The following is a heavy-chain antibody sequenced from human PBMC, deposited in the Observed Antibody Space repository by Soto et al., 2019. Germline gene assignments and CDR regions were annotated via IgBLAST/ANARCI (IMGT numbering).Heavy chain of an antibody. J-gene: IGHJ4*02. V-gene: IGHV1-18*01. D-gene: IGHD6-19*01. CDR2: ISAYNGNT. Sequence: QVQLVQSGAEVKKPGASVKVSCKASGYTFTSYGISWVRQAPGQGVEWMGWISAYNGNTNYAQKLHGRVTMTTDTSTSTVYMEMRSLRSDDTAVYYCARDQRGSGWYFYFTPFDYWGQGTLVTVSS. CDR3: ARDQRGSGWYFYFTPFDY. CDR1: GYTFTSYG.